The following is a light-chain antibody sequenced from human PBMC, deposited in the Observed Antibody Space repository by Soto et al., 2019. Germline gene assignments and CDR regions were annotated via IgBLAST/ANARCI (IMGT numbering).Light chain of an antibody. CDR1: SSDVGGYNY. CDR3: SSYTTSNTRQIV. V-gene: IGLV2-14*03. Sequence: QSVLTRPAFVSGSPGQSITISCTGTSSDVGGYNYVSWYQHHPAKAPKLLIYDVSNRPSGISNRFSGSKSDNTASLTISGLQPEDEADYYCSSYTTSNTRQIVFGTGTKVTVL. CDR2: DVS. J-gene: IGLJ1*01.